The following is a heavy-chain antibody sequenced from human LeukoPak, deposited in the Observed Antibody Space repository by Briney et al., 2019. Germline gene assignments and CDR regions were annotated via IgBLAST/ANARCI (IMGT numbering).Heavy chain of an antibody. J-gene: IGHJ5*02. CDR2: FDPEDGET. Sequence: ASVKVSCKASGYTFTGYYMHWVRQAPGKGLEWMGGFDPEDGETIYAQKFQGRVTMTEDTSTDTAYMELSSLRSEDTAVYYCATVLRPPIYYYDSSGRNWFDPWGQGTLVTVSS. CDR1: GYTFTGYY. V-gene: IGHV1-24*01. CDR3: ATVLRPPIYYYDSSGRNWFDP. D-gene: IGHD3-22*01.